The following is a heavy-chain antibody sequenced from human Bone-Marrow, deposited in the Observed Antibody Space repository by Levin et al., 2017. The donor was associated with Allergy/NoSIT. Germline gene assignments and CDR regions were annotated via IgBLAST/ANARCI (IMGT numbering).Heavy chain of an antibody. V-gene: IGHV4-4*09. J-gene: IGHJ4*02. CDR1: GGSINNYY. Sequence: TSETLSLTCSVSGGSINNYYWSWIRQPPGKGLEWIGHIYASGTTTYNPSVKNGVAISIDTSKMHFSLTLSSVTAADTAVYYCARFLSYYSGSGSYYTGNYFDIWGQGVLVTVSS. CDR3: ARFLSYYSGSGSYYTGNYFDI. CDR2: IYASGTT. D-gene: IGHD3-10*01.